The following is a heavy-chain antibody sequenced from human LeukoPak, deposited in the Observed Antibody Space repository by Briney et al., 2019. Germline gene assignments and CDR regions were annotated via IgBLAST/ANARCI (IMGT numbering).Heavy chain of an antibody. CDR1: GGSISSYY. Sequence: PSETLSLTCTVSGGSISSYYWSWIRQPLGKGLEWIGYIYYSGSTNYNPSLKSRVTISVDTSKNQFSLKLSSVTAADTAVYYCARAVSSSWYYFDYWGQGTLVTVSS. CDR3: ARAVSSSWYYFDY. D-gene: IGHD6-13*01. CDR2: IYYSGST. V-gene: IGHV4-59*01. J-gene: IGHJ4*02.